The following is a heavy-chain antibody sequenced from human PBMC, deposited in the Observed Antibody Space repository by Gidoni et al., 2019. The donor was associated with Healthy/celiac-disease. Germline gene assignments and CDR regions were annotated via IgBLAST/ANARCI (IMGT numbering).Heavy chain of an antibody. V-gene: IGHV3-30-3*01. D-gene: IGHD2-2*01. CDR2: ISYDGSNK. CDR1: GFTFISYA. CDR3: ARAPISCSSTSCPEGDY. J-gene: IGHJ4*02. Sequence: SGFTFISYAMHWVRQAPGKGLEWVAVISYDGSNKYYADSVKGRFTISRDNSKNTLYLQMNSLRAEDTAVYYCARAPISCSSTSCPEGDYWGQGTLVTVSS.